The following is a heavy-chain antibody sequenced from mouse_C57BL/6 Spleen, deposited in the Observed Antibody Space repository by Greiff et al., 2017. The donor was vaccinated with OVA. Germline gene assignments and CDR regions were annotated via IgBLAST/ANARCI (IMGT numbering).Heavy chain of an antibody. D-gene: IGHD1-1*01. CDR3: TRGNYGSSYWYFDV. CDR1: GYTFTDYE. V-gene: IGHV1-15*01. Sequence: QVQLQQSGAELVRPGASVTLSCKASGYTFTDYEVHWVKQTPVHGLEWIGAIDPETGGTAYNQKFKGKAILTADKSSSTAYMELRSLTSEDSAVYYCTRGNYGSSYWYFDVWGTGTTVTVSS. CDR2: IDPETGGT. J-gene: IGHJ1*03.